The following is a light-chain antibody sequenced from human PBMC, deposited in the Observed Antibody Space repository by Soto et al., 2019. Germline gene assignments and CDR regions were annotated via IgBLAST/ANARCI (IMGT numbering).Light chain of an antibody. CDR3: QQYTSYPWT. Sequence: DIQMTQSPSTLSGSVGDRVTITCRASQTISSWLAWYQQKPGKAPKLLIYAASSLQSGVPSRISGSGSGTEFTLTISSLQPDDFATYYCQQYTSYPWTFGQGTKVDIK. J-gene: IGKJ1*01. CDR2: AAS. V-gene: IGKV1-5*01. CDR1: QTISSW.